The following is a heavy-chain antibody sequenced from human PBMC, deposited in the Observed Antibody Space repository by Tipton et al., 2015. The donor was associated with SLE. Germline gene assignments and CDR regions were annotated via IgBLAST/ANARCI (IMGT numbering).Heavy chain of an antibody. CDR1: GGSISSYY. J-gene: IGHJ4*02. V-gene: IGHV4-59*07. Sequence: TLSLTCTVSGGSISSYYWSWIRQPPGKGLEWIGYIYYSGSTNYNPSLKSRVTISVDTSKNQFSLKLSSVTAADTAVYYCAMARVPLFDYWGQGTLVTVSS. CDR3: AMARVPLFDY. CDR2: IYYSGST. D-gene: IGHD3-10*01.